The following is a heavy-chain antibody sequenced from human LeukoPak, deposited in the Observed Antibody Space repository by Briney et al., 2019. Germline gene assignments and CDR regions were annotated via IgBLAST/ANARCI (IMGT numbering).Heavy chain of an antibody. CDR3: ATDPFGELLGYYGMDV. CDR1: GGSISSYY. J-gene: IGHJ6*02. D-gene: IGHD3-10*01. V-gene: IGHV4-59*08. Sequence: SETLSLTCTVSGGSISSYYWSWIRQPPGKGLEWIGYIYYSGSTNYNPSLKSRVTISVDTSKNQFSLKLSSVTAADTAVYYCATDPFGELLGYYGMDVWGQGTTVTVSS. CDR2: IYYSGST.